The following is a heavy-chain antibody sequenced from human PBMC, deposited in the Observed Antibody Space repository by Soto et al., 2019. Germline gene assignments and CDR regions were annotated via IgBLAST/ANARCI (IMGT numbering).Heavy chain of an antibody. V-gene: IGHV3-23*01. D-gene: IGHD6-6*01. CDR1: GFTFDNYV. CDR3: AKRFDDSSTWSFGN. CDR2: ISGNGARA. Sequence: PGGSLRLSCAASGFTFDNYVMTWVRQAPGKGLEWVAGISGNGARAYYGDSVKGRFIVSRDNSKNTQYLQMNSLRVEDTALYYCAKRFDDSSTWSFGNWGLGTLVTVSS. J-gene: IGHJ4*02.